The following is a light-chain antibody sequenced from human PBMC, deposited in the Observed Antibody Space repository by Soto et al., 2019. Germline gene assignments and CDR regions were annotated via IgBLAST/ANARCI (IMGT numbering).Light chain of an antibody. CDR2: DAS. CDR1: QSSSTY. V-gene: IGKV1-39*01. CDR3: QQSYSFPRT. Sequence: DLQSTQSPSSLSASVGSRVPITVRASQSSSTYLDWYQQKPGKAPKLLIYDASTLRSGVPSRFSGRGSGTDFTLTISRLQPEDFATYYCQQSYSFPRTFGQGTRLEIK. J-gene: IGKJ5*01.